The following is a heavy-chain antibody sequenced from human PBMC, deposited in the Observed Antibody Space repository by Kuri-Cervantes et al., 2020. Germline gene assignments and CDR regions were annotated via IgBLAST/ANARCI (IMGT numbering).Heavy chain of an antibody. Sequence: SVKVSCKASGGTFSSYAISWVRQAPGQGLEWMGGIIPIFGTANYAQKFQDRVTITRDRSMSTAYMELSSLRSEDTAVYYCARERGVVGVPEAFDYWGQGTLVTVSS. CDR2: IIPIFGTA. CDR3: ARERGVVGVPEAFDY. V-gene: IGHV1-69*05. J-gene: IGHJ4*02. D-gene: IGHD1-26*01. CDR1: GGTFSSYA.